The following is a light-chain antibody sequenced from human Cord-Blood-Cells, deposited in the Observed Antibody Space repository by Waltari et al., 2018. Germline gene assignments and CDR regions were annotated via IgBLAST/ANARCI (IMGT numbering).Light chain of an antibody. Sequence: EIVLTQYPATLSLSPGDRATLSCRASQSVSSYLAWYQQKPGQAPRLLIYDASNRATGIPARFSGSGSGTDFTLTISSLEPEDFAVYYCQQRSNWPPFFGPGTKVDIK. J-gene: IGKJ3*01. V-gene: IGKV3-11*01. CDR3: QQRSNWPPF. CDR2: DAS. CDR1: QSVSSY.